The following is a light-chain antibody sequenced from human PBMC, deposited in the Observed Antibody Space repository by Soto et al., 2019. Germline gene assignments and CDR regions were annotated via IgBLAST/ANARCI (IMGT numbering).Light chain of an antibody. J-gene: IGLJ2*01. CDR2: DVS. V-gene: IGLV2-14*01. Sequence: QSALTQPASVSGSPGQSITISCTGTSSDVGGYNYVSWYQQHPGKAPKLMIYDVSYRPSGVSNHFSGSKSGNTASLTISGLQAEDEADYYCSSYTSSSTLVFGGGTKLTVL. CDR3: SSYTSSSTLV. CDR1: SSDVGGYNY.